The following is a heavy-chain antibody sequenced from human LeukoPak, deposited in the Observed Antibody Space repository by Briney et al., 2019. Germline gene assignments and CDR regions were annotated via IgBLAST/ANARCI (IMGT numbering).Heavy chain of an antibody. V-gene: IGHV4-4*07. D-gene: IGHD6-13*01. J-gene: IGHJ2*01. CDR2: IYTSGSP. Sequence: AETLSLTCTVSGGSISSYYWTWIRQPAGKGLEWIGRIYTSGSPNYNPSLKSRVTMSVDTSKNQFSLKLSSVTAADTAVYYCARLSSSWYQDWYFDLWGRGTLVTVSS. CDR3: ARLSSSWYQDWYFDL. CDR1: GGSISSYY.